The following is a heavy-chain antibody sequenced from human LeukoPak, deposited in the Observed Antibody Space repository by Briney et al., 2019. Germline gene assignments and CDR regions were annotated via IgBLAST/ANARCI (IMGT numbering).Heavy chain of an antibody. D-gene: IGHD3-16*01. V-gene: IGHV3-30*18. Sequence: GRSLRLSCAASGFTFSSCGMHWVRQAPGKGLEWVAVISYDGSNKYYADSVKGRFTISRDNSKNTLYLQMNSLRAEDTAVYYCAKSLSVGDLYYYYGMDVWGKGTTVTISS. CDR2: ISYDGSNK. CDR1: GFTFSSCG. CDR3: AKSLSVGDLYYYYGMDV. J-gene: IGHJ6*04.